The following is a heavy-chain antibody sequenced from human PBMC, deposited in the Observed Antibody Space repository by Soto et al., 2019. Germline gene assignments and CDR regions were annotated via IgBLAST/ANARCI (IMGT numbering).Heavy chain of an antibody. D-gene: IGHD5-12*01. CDR3: ARRVGGYWDFNY. CDR2: IYYSGST. J-gene: IGHJ4*02. V-gene: IGHV4-61*05. CDR1: GGSISSSNW. Sequence: SETLSLTCAVSGGSISSSNWWSWIRQPPGKGLEWIGYIYYSGSTKYNPSLKSRVTISLDMSKNQFSLKMTSVTAADTAVYYCARRVGGYWDFNYWGQGALVTISS.